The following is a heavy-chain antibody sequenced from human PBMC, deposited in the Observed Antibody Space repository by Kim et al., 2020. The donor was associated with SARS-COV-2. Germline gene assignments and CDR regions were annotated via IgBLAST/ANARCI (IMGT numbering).Heavy chain of an antibody. Sequence: SETLSLTCTVSGGSVSSGSYYWSWIRQPPGKGLEWIGYIYYSGSTNYNPSLKSRVTISVDTSKNQFSLKLSSVTAADTAVYYCARDGSTSCPRWGQGTLVTVSS. CDR3: ARDGSTSCPR. V-gene: IGHV4-61*01. CDR2: IYYSGST. CDR1: GGSVSSGSYY. D-gene: IGHD2-2*01. J-gene: IGHJ4*02.